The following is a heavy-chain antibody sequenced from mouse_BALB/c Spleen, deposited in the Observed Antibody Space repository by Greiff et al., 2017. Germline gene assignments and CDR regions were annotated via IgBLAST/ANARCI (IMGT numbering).Heavy chain of an antibody. CDR2: INSDGGST. Sequence: EVKLVESGGGLVQPGESLKLSCESNEYEFTSHDMSWVRKTPEKRLELVAAINSDGGSTYYPDTMERRFIISRDNTKKTLYLQMSSLRSEDTALYYCARAYYRSAWFAYWGQGTLVTVSA. CDR3: ARAYYRSAWFAY. J-gene: IGHJ3*01. V-gene: IGHV5-2*01. CDR1: EYEFTSHD. D-gene: IGHD2-14*01.